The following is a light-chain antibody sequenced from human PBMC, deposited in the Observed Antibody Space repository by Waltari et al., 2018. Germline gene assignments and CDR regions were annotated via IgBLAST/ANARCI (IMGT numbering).Light chain of an antibody. V-gene: IGKV3-11*01. CDR1: QSVSSY. CDR3: QQRSNWRP. CDR2: DAS. J-gene: IGKJ2*01. Sequence: IVFTQSPATLSLSPGERATLSCRTSQSVSSYLAWYQQKPGQAPRLLIYDASNRATGIPARFSGSGSGTDFTLTISSLEPEDFAVYYCQQRSNWRPFGQGTKLEIK.